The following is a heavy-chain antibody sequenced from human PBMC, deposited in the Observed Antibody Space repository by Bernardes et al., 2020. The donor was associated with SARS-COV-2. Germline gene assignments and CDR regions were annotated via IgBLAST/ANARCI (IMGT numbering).Heavy chain of an antibody. Sequence: LSLTCAVSGGSISSGGYSWSWIRQPPGKGLEWIGYIYHSGSTYYNPSLKSRVTISVDRSKNQFSLKLSSVTAADTAVYYCARTTVTTSNWFDPWGQGTLVTVSS. CDR2: IYHSGST. V-gene: IGHV4-30-2*01. CDR3: ARTTVTTSNWFDP. J-gene: IGHJ5*02. CDR1: GGSISSGGYS. D-gene: IGHD4-4*01.